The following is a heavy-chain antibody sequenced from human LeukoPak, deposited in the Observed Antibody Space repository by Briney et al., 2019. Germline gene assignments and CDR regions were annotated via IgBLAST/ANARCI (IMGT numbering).Heavy chain of an antibody. CDR1: GFTFSSYE. CDR2: ISSSGTTI. D-gene: IGHD2-15*01. Sequence: GGSLRLSCAASGFTFSSYEMNWVRQAPGKGLEWVSYISSSGTTIYYADSVKGRFTISRDNAKNSLYLQMNSLRAEDTAVYYCARVGVVVAATGNMWFDPWGQGTLVTVSS. J-gene: IGHJ5*02. CDR3: ARVGVVVAATGNMWFDP. V-gene: IGHV3-48*03.